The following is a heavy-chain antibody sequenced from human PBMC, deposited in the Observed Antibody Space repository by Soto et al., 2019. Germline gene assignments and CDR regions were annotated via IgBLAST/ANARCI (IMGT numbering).Heavy chain of an antibody. V-gene: IGHV1-2*02. Sequence: ASVKVSCKASEYSFTGHYLHWVRQAPGQGLEWMGWIDPKSGDTKYAPKFQDRVTMTSDTSISTAYMDLTNLRYDDTAVYYCARDYDKSGYDYFDPCRQRTLVAVCS. CDR3: ARDYDKSGYDYFDP. CDR2: IDPKSGDT. CDR1: EYSFTGHY. J-gene: IGHJ5*02. D-gene: IGHD3-22*01.